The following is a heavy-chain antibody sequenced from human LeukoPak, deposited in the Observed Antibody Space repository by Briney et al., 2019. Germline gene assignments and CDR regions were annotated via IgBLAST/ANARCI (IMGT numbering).Heavy chain of an antibody. CDR2: INHSGST. D-gene: IGHD2-8*01. Sequence: SETLSLTCTVSGGSISSGDYYWSWIRQPPGKGLEWIGEINHSGSTNYNPSLKSRVTISVDTSKNQFSLKLSSVTAADTAVYYCARGMSLPTFEDTVLMVYDGHFDYWGQGTLVTVSS. CDR3: ARGMSLPTFEDTVLMVYDGHFDY. CDR1: GGSISSGDYY. J-gene: IGHJ4*02. V-gene: IGHV4-39*07.